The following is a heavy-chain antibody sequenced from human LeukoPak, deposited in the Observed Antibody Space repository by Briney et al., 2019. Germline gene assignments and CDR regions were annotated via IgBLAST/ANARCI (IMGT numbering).Heavy chain of an antibody. CDR3: ARDLFIATSGEGPGY. V-gene: IGHV1-46*01. D-gene: IGHD6-13*01. CDR2: INPSGGGT. CDR1: GYTFTSYY. J-gene: IGHJ4*02. Sequence: ASVKVSCKASGYTFTSYYIHWVRQAPGQGLEWIGIINPSGGGTTYAQKFQDRVTMTGDTSTSTVYMELSSLRSEDTAVYYCARDLFIATSGEGPGYWGQGTLVTVSS.